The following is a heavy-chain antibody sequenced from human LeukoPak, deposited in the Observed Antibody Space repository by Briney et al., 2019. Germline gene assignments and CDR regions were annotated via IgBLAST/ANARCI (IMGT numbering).Heavy chain of an antibody. J-gene: IGHJ4*02. CDR3: AREEHTYYFDY. CDR2: INSDGSST. V-gene: IGHV3-74*01. CDR1: EFTFSSYW. Sequence: GGSLRLSCAASEFTFSSYWMHWVRQAPGKGLVWVSRINSDGSSTSYADSVKGRFTISRDNAKNTLYLQMNSLRAEDTAVYYCAREEHTYYFDYWGQGTLVTVSS. D-gene: IGHD2-21*01.